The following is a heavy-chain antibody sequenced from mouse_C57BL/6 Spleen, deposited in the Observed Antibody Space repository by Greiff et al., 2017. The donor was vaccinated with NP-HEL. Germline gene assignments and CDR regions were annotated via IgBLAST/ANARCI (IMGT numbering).Heavy chain of an antibody. D-gene: IGHD2-4*01. Sequence: EVQVVESGGGLVKPGGSLKLSCAASGFTFSSYTMSWVRQTPEKRLEWVATISGGGGNTYYPDSVKGRFTISIDNAKNTLYLQMSSLRSEDTALYYCARRGYDYDGAWFAYWGQGTLVTVSA. V-gene: IGHV5-9*01. J-gene: IGHJ3*01. CDR3: ARRGYDYDGAWFAY. CDR1: GFTFSSYT. CDR2: ISGGGGNT.